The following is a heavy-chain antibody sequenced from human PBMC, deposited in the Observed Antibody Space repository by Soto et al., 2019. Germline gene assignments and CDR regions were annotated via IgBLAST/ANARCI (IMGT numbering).Heavy chain of an antibody. CDR2: INPDTGAT. CDR3: ARGDSGTGGWTFPYFDY. Sequence: HEHLVQSGAEVRRPGASLKVSCRASGYTFTDYYIHWVRQAPGQGLEWMGWINPDTGATNYAQNFQGKVTLTSDTSINTPSLDLTSLTSDDTAVYYCARGDSGTGGWTFPYFDYWGQGTQVIVSS. J-gene: IGHJ4*01. D-gene: IGHD2-8*02. V-gene: IGHV1-2*02. CDR1: GYTFTDYY.